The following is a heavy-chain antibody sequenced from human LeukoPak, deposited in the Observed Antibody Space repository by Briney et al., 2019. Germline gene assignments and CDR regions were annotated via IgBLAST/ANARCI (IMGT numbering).Heavy chain of an antibody. CDR3: ARAGVERWLWDY. J-gene: IGHJ4*02. CDR1: GFTFSSYE. V-gene: IGHV3-48*03. D-gene: IGHD5-24*01. Sequence: GGSLRLSCAASGFTFSSYEMDWVRQAPGKGLEWVSYISSSGSTIYYADSVKGRFTISRDNAKNSLYLQMNSLRAEDTAVYYCARAGVERWLWDYWGQGTLVTVSS. CDR2: ISSSGSTI.